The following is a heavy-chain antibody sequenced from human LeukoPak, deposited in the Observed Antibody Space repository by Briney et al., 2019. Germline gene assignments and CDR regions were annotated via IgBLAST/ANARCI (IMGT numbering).Heavy chain of an antibody. V-gene: IGHV4-31*03. Sequence: PSETLSLTCTVSGGSISSGGYYWSWIRQHPGKGLEWIGYIYYSGSTYYNPSLKSRVTISVDTSKNQFSLKLSSVTAADTAVYYCARSRRVAEPYCFDYWGQGTLVTVSS. CDR1: GGSISSGGYY. J-gene: IGHJ4*02. CDR2: IYYSGST. D-gene: IGHD3-3*01. CDR3: ARSRRVAEPYCFDY.